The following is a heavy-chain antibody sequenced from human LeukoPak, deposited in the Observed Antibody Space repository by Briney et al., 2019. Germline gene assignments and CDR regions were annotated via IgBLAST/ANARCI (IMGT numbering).Heavy chain of an antibody. J-gene: IGHJ5*02. Sequence: SETLSLTCTVSGGSISSSISYWGWIRQPPGKGLERIGSIYYSGSTYYNPSLKGRVTISVDTSKNQFSLKLSSVTAADTAVYYCARLYSSSPANHWGQGTLVTVSS. CDR2: IYYSGST. D-gene: IGHD3-22*01. CDR3: ARLYSSSPANH. V-gene: IGHV4-39*01. CDR1: GGSISSSISY.